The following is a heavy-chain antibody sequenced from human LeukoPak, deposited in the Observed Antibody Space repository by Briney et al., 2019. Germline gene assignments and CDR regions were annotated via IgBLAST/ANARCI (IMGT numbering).Heavy chain of an antibody. CDR2: IRYDGSNK. D-gene: IGHD7-27*01. CDR1: GFTFSSYG. Sequence: GGSLRLSCAASGFTFSSYGMHWVRQAPGKGLEWVAFIRYDGSNKYYADSVKGRFTISRDNSKNTLYLQMNSLRAEDTAVYYCAKDRHWGITGGYNWFDPWGQGTLVTVSS. V-gene: IGHV3-30*02. J-gene: IGHJ5*02. CDR3: AKDRHWGITGGYNWFDP.